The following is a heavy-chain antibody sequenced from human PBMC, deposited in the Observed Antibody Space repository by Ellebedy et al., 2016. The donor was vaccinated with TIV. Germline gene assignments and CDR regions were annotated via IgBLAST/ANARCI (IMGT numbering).Heavy chain of an antibody. D-gene: IGHD2-15*01. Sequence: AASVKVSCKASGYRFDSYALTWVREAPGQGLEWMGWINAYNGNANYSQNFQGRLSMTMDTSTRTAYMELKSLRYDDTAVYYCARRVVVVEHSWLDPWGQGTLVTVSS. V-gene: IGHV1-18*01. J-gene: IGHJ5*02. CDR1: GYRFDSYA. CDR2: INAYNGNA. CDR3: ARRVVVVEHSWLDP.